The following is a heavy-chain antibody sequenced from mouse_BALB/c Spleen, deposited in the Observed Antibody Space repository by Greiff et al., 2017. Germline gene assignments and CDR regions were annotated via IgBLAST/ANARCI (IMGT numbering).Heavy chain of an antibody. Sequence: VKLVESGPGLVAPSQSLSITCTVSGFSLTGYGVNWVRQPPGKGLEWLGMIWGDGSTDYNSALKSRLSISKDNSKSQVFLKMNSLQTDDTARYYCARGWLPLAGAMDYWGQGTSVTVSS. CDR2: IWGDGST. CDR3: ARGWLPLAGAMDY. CDR1: GFSLTGYG. V-gene: IGHV2-6-7*01. D-gene: IGHD2-2*01. J-gene: IGHJ4*01.